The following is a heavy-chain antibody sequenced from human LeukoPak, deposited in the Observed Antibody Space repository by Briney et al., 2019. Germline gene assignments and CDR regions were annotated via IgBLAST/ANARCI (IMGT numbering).Heavy chain of an antibody. J-gene: IGHJ4*02. Sequence: PGGSLRLSCAASGFTFSSYSMNWVRQAPGKGLEWVSYISSSSSIYYSDSVKGRFTTSRDNAKNSLYLQMNSLRAEDAAVYYCARDGGVRYPMGFFDYWGQGTLVTVSS. D-gene: IGHD3-9*01. CDR1: GFTFSSYS. V-gene: IGHV3-48*01. CDR3: ARDGGVRYPMGFFDY. CDR2: ISSSSSI.